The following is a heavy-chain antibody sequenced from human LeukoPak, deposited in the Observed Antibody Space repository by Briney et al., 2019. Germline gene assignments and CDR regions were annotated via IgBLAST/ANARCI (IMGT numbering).Heavy chain of an antibody. CDR2: ISSSSTYT. Sequence: GGSLRLSCAASGFTFSDYYMSWIRQAPGKGLEWLSYISSSSTYTKYADSVKGRFTISRDNAKNSLYLQMNSLRAKDTAVYYCVRGEEIVVVTAIGYWGQGTLVTVSS. CDR3: VRGEEIVVVTAIGY. CDR1: GFTFSDYY. V-gene: IGHV3-11*05. J-gene: IGHJ4*02. D-gene: IGHD2-21*02.